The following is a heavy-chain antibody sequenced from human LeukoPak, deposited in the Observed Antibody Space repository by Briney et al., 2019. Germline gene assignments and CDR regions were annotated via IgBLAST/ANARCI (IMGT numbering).Heavy chain of an antibody. CDR3: AREIAVAEQDYFDY. CDR2: ISYDGSNK. V-gene: IGHV3-30-3*01. J-gene: IGHJ4*02. Sequence: GGSLRLSCAASGITFSSYAMHWVRQAPGKGLEWVAVISYDGSNKYYADSVKGRFTISRDNSKNTLYLQMNSLRAEDTAVYYCAREIAVAEQDYFDYWGQGTLVTVSS. D-gene: IGHD6-19*01. CDR1: GITFSSYA.